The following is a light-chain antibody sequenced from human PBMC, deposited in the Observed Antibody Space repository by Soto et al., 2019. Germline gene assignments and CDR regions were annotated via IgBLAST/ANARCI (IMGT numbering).Light chain of an antibody. Sequence: DIVLTQSPATLSLSPGERATLSCRASQSVSSYLAWYQQKPGQAPRLLIYDASHRATGIPARFSGSGSGTDFTLTISSLEPEDFALYYCQQRSNLPPWTFGQGTKGEIK. CDR3: QQRSNLPPWT. J-gene: IGKJ1*01. CDR2: DAS. V-gene: IGKV3-11*01. CDR1: QSVSSY.